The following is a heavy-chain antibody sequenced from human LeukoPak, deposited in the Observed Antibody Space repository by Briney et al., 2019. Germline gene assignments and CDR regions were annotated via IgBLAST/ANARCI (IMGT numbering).Heavy chain of an antibody. V-gene: IGHV3-23*01. J-gene: IGHJ4*02. CDR2: INGRGGST. D-gene: IGHD4-11*01. Sequence: PGGSLRLSCAASGFTFSNYAMSWVRQAPGKGLEWVSSINGRGGSTYYADSVKGRFTISRDNSKNTPYLQMNSLRAEDTAIYYCANPPTDTSFHYWGQGTLVTVSS. CDR3: ANPPTDTSFHY. CDR1: GFTFSNYA.